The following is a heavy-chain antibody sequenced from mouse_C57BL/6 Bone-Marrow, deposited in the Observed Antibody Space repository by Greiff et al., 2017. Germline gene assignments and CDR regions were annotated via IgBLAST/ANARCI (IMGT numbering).Heavy chain of an antibody. J-gene: IGHJ3*01. CDR1: GYTFTSYG. V-gene: IGHV1-81*01. CDR3: ARPYYGSSYQFAY. D-gene: IGHD1-1*01. Sequence: LVESGAELARPGASVKLSCKASGYTFTSYGISWVKQRTGQGLEWIGEIYPRSGNTYYNEKFKGKATLTADKSSSTAYMELRSLTSEDSAVYFCARPYYGSSYQFAYWGQGTLVTVSA. CDR2: IYPRSGNT.